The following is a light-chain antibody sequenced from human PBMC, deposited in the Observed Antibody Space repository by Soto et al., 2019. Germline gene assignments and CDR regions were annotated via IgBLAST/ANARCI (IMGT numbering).Light chain of an antibody. CDR3: SSYTRSRTLS. J-gene: IGLJ1*01. Sequence: QAVLPQAHYVSGPPGQSITISCTGTSSDVGGYNYVSWYQQHPGKAPKLMIYEVSNRPSGVSNRFSGSKSGNTASLTIAGLQAEDEADDYCSSYTRSRTLSLGNGTKDTV. V-gene: IGLV2-14*01. CDR2: EVS. CDR1: SSDVGGYNY.